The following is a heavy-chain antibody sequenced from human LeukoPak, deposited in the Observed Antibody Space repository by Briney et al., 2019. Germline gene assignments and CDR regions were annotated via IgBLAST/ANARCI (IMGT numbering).Heavy chain of an antibody. CDR2: IYYSGST. CDR1: DGSISSGGYY. CDR3: ARGLSGYNPWYFDL. J-gene: IGHJ2*01. D-gene: IGHD5-24*01. V-gene: IGHV4-31*03. Sequence: SETLSLTCTVSDGSISSGGYYWSWIRQHPGKGLEWIGYIYYSGSTYYNPSLKSRVTISVDTSKNQFSLKLSSVTAADTAVYYCARGLSGYNPWYFDLWGRGTLVTVSS.